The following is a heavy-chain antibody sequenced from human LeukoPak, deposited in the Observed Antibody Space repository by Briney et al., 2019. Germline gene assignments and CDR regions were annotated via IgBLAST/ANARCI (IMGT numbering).Heavy chain of an antibody. Sequence: PGGSLRLSCAASGFTFSSYAMSWVRQAPGKGLEWVPAISGSGGSTYYADSVKGRFTISRDNSKNTLYLQMNSLRAEDTAVYYCAKEVRFLRGYYMDVWGKGTTVTVSS. CDR1: GFTFSSYA. CDR3: AKEVRFLRGYYMDV. J-gene: IGHJ6*03. V-gene: IGHV3-23*01. D-gene: IGHD2-21*01. CDR2: ISGSGGST.